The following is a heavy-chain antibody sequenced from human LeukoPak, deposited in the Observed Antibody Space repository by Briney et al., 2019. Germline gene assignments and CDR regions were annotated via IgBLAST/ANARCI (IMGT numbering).Heavy chain of an antibody. CDR1: GFTFSSYW. D-gene: IGHD3-10*01. Sequence: GGSLRLSCAASGFTFSSYWMHWVRQAPGKGLVWVSRINTDESSTNYADSVKGRFTISRDNAKNTLYLQMNSLRAEDTAGYYCAREHASGRPFDYWGQGTLVTVSS. J-gene: IGHJ4*02. V-gene: IGHV3-74*01. CDR3: AREHASGRPFDY. CDR2: INTDESST.